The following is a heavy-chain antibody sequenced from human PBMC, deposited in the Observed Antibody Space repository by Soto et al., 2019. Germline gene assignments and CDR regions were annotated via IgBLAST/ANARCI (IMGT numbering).Heavy chain of an antibody. J-gene: IGHJ4*02. V-gene: IGHV4-4*02. CDR1: GGSISSSNW. CDR2: IYHSGST. Sequence: QVQLQESGPGLVKPSGTLSLTCAVSGGSISSSNWWRWVRQPPGKGLEWSGEIYHSGSTNYNPSLKSRVTLSVDKSKNQFALKLSSVTAADTAVYYCARSSSSWYYFDYWGQGTLVTVSS. D-gene: IGHD6-13*01. CDR3: ARSSSSWYYFDY.